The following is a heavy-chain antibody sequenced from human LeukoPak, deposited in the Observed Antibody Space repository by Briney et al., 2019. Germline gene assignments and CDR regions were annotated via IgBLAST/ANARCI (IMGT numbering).Heavy chain of an antibody. CDR3: ARGPVYYGSGSYYNPPDY. CDR2: IYTSGST. J-gene: IGHJ4*02. D-gene: IGHD3-10*01. CDR1: GGSISSYY. Sequence: SETLSLTCTVSGGSISSYYWSWIRQPAGKGLDWIGRIYTSGSTNYNPSLKSRVTMSVDTSKNQFSLKLSSVTAADTAVYYCARGPVYYGSGSYYNPPDYWGQGTLVTVSS. V-gene: IGHV4-4*07.